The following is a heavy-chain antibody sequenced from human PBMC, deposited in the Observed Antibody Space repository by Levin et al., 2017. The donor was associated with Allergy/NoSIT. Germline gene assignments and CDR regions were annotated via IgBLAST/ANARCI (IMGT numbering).Heavy chain of an antibody. CDR2: ISYDGSNK. Sequence: GESLKISCAASGFTFSSYGMHWVRQAPGKGLEWVAVISYDGSNKYYADSVKGRFTISRDNSKNTLYLQMNSLRAEDTAVYYCAKDLGRSSSSALDYWGQGTLVTVSS. J-gene: IGHJ4*02. V-gene: IGHV3-30*18. CDR3: AKDLGRSSSSALDY. D-gene: IGHD6-6*01. CDR1: GFTFSSYG.